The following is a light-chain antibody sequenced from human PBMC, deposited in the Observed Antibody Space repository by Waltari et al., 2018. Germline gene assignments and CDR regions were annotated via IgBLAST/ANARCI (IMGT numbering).Light chain of an antibody. CDR3: LQDYSYPRT. Sequence: AIQMTQSPSSLSASVGDRIIITCRASQGIRNDLGWYQQKPGHALKLLIYTASGLQSGVPCRFICSGSGTDFTLSIRSLQPDDFATYYCLQDYSYPRTFGQGTKVEI. CDR1: QGIRND. J-gene: IGKJ1*01. V-gene: IGKV1-6*01. CDR2: TAS.